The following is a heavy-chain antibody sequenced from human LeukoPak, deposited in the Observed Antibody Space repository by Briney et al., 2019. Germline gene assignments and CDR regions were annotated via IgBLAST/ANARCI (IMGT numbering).Heavy chain of an antibody. V-gene: IGHV4-4*07. CDR1: GGSISSYY. J-gene: IGHJ4*02. CDR3: ARDRYYYDSSGINYFDY. Sequence: SETLSLTCTVSGGSISSYYWSWIRQPAGKGLEWIGRIHTSGSTNYNPSLKSRVTMSGDTSKNQFSLKLSSVTAADTAVYYCARDRYYYDSSGINYFDYWGQGTLVTVSS. CDR2: IHTSGST. D-gene: IGHD3-22*01.